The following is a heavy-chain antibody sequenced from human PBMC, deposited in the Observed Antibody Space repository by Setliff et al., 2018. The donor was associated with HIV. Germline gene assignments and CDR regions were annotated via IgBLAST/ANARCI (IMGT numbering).Heavy chain of an antibody. Sequence: SETLSLTCTASGGSINNYYWSWIRQPAGKGLEWIGRIYTSGSTNYNPSLKSRVTMSVDTSNQFSLKLSSVTAADAAVYYCARSPSYRSSWEYYFDYWGQGRLVTVSS. CDR3: ARSPSYRSSWEYYFDY. V-gene: IGHV4-4*07. D-gene: IGHD6-13*01. CDR2: IYTSGST. CDR1: GGSINNYY. J-gene: IGHJ4*02.